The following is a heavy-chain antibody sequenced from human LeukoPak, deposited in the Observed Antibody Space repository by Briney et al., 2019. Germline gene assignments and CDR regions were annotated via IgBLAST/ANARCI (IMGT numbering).Heavy chain of an antibody. CDR2: IYYSGST. CDR3: ARHSVVVPAAMYNWFDP. CDR1: GGSISSSSYY. D-gene: IGHD2-2*01. J-gene: IGHJ5*02. V-gene: IGHV4-39*01. Sequence: SETLSLTCTVSGGSISSSSYYWGWIRQPPGKGLEWIGSIYYSGSTYYNPSLKSRVTISVDTSKNQFSLKLSSVTAADTAVYYCARHSVVVPAAMYNWFDPWGQGTLVTVSS.